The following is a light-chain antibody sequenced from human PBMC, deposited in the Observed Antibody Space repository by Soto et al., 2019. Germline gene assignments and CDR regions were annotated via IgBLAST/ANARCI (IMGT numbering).Light chain of an antibody. CDR3: CSYAGSNNLV. J-gene: IGLJ2*01. CDR2: EIN. V-gene: IGLV2-8*01. CDR1: SSDVGGYNY. Sequence: QSALTQPPSASGSPGQSVTISCTGTSSDVGGYNYVSWYQQYPGKAPTLMIYEINKRPSGVPDRFSGSKSGNTASLTVSGLQTEDEADYYCCSYAGSNNLVFGGGTKLTVL.